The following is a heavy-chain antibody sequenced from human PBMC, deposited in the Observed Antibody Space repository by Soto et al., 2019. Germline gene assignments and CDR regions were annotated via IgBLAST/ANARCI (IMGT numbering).Heavy chain of an antibody. J-gene: IGHJ5*02. CDR1: KFNFSGYW. CDR3: AKVASGSFDWFDP. CDR2: VNPDGSTT. D-gene: IGHD1-26*01. V-gene: IGHV3-74*01. Sequence: EVQLVESGGGLVQPGGSLRLSCAASKFNFSGYWMHWVRQAPGKGLMWVSRVNPDGSTTTYADSVKGRFTISRDNAKNTVFLQMNRLRDDDTAVYYCAKVASGSFDWFDPWGQGTLVTVSS.